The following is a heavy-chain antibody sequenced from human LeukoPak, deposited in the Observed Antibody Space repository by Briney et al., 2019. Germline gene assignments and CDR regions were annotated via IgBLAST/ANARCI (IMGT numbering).Heavy chain of an antibody. J-gene: IGHJ4*02. V-gene: IGHV5-51*01. Sequence: GESLKISCKGSGYSFTSYWIGWVRQMPGKGLEWMGIIYPGDSDTRYGPSFQGQVTISADKSISTAYLQWSSLKASDTAMYYCARRMITFGGVVDYWGQGTLVTVSS. D-gene: IGHD3-16*01. CDR2: IYPGDSDT. CDR3: ARRMITFGGVVDY. CDR1: GYSFTSYW.